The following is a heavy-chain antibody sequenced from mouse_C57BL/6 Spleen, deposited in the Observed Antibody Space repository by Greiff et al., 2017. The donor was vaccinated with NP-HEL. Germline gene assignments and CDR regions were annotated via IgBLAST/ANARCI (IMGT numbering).Heavy chain of an antibody. CDR3: ARGRNDHAWFAY. CDR2: IYPGDGDT. CDR1: GYAFSSYW. V-gene: IGHV1-80*01. Sequence: VQLQQSGAELVKPGASVKISCKASGYAFSSYWMNWVKQRPGKGLEWIGQIYPGDGDTNYNGKFKGKATLTADKSASTAYLKLSSLTSEDSAVYFSARGRNDHAWFAYRGQGTLVTVSA. D-gene: IGHD2-4*01. J-gene: IGHJ3*01.